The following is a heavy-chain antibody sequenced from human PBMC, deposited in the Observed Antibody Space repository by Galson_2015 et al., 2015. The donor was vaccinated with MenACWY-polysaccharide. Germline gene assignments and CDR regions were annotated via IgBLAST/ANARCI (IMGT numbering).Heavy chain of an antibody. V-gene: IGHV3-74*01. CDR2: INSDGSST. CDR1: GFTFSSYW. Sequence: SLRLSCAASGFTFSSYWMHWVRQAPGKGLVWVSRINSDGSSTSYADSVKGQFTISRDNAKNTLYLQMNSLRAEDTAVYYCAREGRNYYDPYWGQGNLVTVSS. J-gene: IGHJ4*02. D-gene: IGHD3-22*01. CDR3: AREGRNYYDPY.